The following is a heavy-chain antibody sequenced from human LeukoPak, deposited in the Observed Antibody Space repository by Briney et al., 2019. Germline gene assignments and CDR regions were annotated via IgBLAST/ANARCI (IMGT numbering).Heavy chain of an antibody. V-gene: IGHV3-7*01. CDR1: GFTFSNYW. J-gene: IGHJ4*02. CDR2: IKEDGSEK. Sequence: GGSLRLSCAASGFTFSNYWMSWVRQAPGKGLEWVANIKEDGSEKYYVDSVKGRFTISRDNARSSLYLQMNSLRAEDTAVYYCASGRQLGYWGQGTLVTVSS. CDR3: ASGRQLGY. D-gene: IGHD6-13*01.